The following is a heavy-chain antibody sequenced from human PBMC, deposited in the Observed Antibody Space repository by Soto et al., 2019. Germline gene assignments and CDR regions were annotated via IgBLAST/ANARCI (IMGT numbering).Heavy chain of an antibody. J-gene: IGHJ4*02. D-gene: IGHD5-12*01. V-gene: IGHV4-61*03. CDR3: AGGTDGKKVAY. CDR1: GGSVSSEHYY. Sequence: QVQLQESGPGLVKSSETLSLTCTVSGGSVSSEHYYWNWIRQAPGKGLEWIGYFFYTGSTNYNPSLESRLTMSVDMSKNHFSLKLSSVTAAGTAVYYCAGGTDGKKVAYWGQGTLVTVSS. CDR2: FFYTGST.